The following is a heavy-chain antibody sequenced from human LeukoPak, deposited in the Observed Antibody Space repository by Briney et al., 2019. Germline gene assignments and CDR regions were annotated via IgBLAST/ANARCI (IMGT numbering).Heavy chain of an antibody. CDR2: IGGSGSYI. J-gene: IGHJ4*02. Sequence: PGGSLRLSCAASGFTFSSYNMNWVRQAPGKGLEWVSSIGGSGSYIFYADSVKGRFTISRDNAKNSLYLQMNSLRAEDTAVYYCARDVRHPDYWGQGTLVTVSS. V-gene: IGHV3-21*01. CDR3: ARDVRHPDY. D-gene: IGHD1-1*01. CDR1: GFTFSSYN.